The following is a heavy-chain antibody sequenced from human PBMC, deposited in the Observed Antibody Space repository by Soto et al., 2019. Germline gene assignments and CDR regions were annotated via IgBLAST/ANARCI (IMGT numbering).Heavy chain of an antibody. D-gene: IGHD6-19*01. Sequence: PGGSLRLSCAASGFTFSNAWMSWVRQAPGKGLEWVGRIKSKTDGGTTDYAAPVKGRFTISRDDSKNTLYLQMNSLKTEDTAVYYCTTEVEQWLENHDYWGQGTLVTSPQ. CDR3: TTEVEQWLENHDY. CDR2: IKSKTDGGTT. J-gene: IGHJ4*02. V-gene: IGHV3-15*01. CDR1: GFTFSNAW.